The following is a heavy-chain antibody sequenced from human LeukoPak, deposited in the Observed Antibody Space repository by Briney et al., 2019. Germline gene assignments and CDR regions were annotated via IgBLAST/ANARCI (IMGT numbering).Heavy chain of an antibody. Sequence: GGSLRLSCAASGLTFSPYGMNWVRQAPGKGLEWLAYIAGSSSPIYYADSVKGRFTISRDNAKNSVYLQMNSLRAEDTAVYYCASSNGYLDHWGQRTLVTVSS. D-gene: IGHD3-22*01. CDR2: IAGSSSPI. V-gene: IGHV3-48*04. CDR3: ASSNGYLDH. CDR1: GLTFSPYG. J-gene: IGHJ4*02.